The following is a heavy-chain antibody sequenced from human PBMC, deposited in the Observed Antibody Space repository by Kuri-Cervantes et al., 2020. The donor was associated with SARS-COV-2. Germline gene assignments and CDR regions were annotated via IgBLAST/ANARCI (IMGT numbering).Heavy chain of an antibody. J-gene: IGHJ3*01. V-gene: IGHV3-74*01. D-gene: IGHD3-10*01. Sequence: LSLTCAASGFTFSSYWMHWVRQAPGKGLVWVSRINSDGSSTSYADSVKGRFTISRDNAKNSLFLQMNSLRADDTAVYHCARGDYGSGSPFHDVFDVWGQGTMVTVSS. CDR1: GFTFSSYW. CDR2: INSDGSST. CDR3: ARGDYGSGSPFHDVFDV.